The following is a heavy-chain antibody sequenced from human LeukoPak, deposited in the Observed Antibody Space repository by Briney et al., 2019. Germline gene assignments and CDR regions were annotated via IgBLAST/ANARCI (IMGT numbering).Heavy chain of an antibody. J-gene: IGHJ4*02. V-gene: IGHV1-69*01. CDR2: IIPIFGTA. CDR1: GGTFSSYA. D-gene: IGHD2-21*02. CDR3: ARAAYCGGDCYAPYDY. Sequence: ASVKVSCKASGGTFSSYAISWVRQAPGQGLEWMGGIIPIFGTANCAQKFQGRVTITADESTSTAYMELSSLRSEDTAVYYCARAAYCGGDCYAPYDYWGQGTLVTVSS.